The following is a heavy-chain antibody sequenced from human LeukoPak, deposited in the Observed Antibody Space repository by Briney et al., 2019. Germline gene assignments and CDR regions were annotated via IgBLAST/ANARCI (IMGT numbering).Heavy chain of an antibody. Sequence: PGGSLRLSCAASGFTFSSYSTNWVRQAPGKGLEWVSSISSSSSYIYYADSVKGRFTISRDNAKNSLYLQMNSLRAEDTAVYYCASPDPGGDYDFWSGYYTPSYWGQGTLVTVSS. D-gene: IGHD3-3*01. CDR2: ISSSSSYI. CDR1: GFTFSSYS. J-gene: IGHJ4*02. V-gene: IGHV3-21*01. CDR3: ASPDPGGDYDFWSGYYTPSY.